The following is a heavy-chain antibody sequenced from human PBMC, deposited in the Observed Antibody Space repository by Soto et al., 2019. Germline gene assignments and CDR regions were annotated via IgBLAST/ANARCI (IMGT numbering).Heavy chain of an antibody. Sequence: EVQLLESGGGLVQPGGSLRLSCAASGFTFTNYAMNWVRQAPGKGLEWVSSISGSGTTTYYADSVQGRFTISRDNSRHTLYLEMNSLRAEDTAVYYCARETATSFDYWGQGTLVTVSS. CDR1: GFTFTNYA. J-gene: IGHJ4*02. CDR2: ISGSGTTT. CDR3: ARETATSFDY. V-gene: IGHV3-23*01. D-gene: IGHD5-12*01.